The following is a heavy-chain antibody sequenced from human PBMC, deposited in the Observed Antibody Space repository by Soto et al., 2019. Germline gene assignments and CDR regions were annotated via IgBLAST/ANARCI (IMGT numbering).Heavy chain of an antibody. J-gene: IGHJ4*02. D-gene: IGHD3-22*01. Sequence: GGSLRLSCAASGFSFSISPMHWVRQAPGKGPEWVALISYDGTNKFYADSVKGRFTISRDNSKSTLYLQMNSLRAEDTAVYYCAKHDSSGYYLDYWGQGTLVTVSS. V-gene: IGHV3-30-3*02. CDR3: AKHDSSGYYLDY. CDR2: ISYDGTNK. CDR1: GFSFSISP.